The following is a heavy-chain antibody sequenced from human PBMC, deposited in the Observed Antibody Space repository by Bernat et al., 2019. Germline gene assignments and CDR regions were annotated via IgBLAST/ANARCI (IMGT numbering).Heavy chain of an antibody. J-gene: IGHJ4*02. Sequence: QVQLVQSGAEVKKPGASVKVSCKTSGYTFTSYGIGWMRQAPGQRPEWMGWMSGYDGNTNYAVKFQGRVTMATDTSTSTAFLDVRSLRSDDTAIYYCARECSGGDCYSSSERFDYWGQGTLVTVSS. CDR2: MSGYDGNT. V-gene: IGHV1-18*01. CDR1: GYTFTSYG. D-gene: IGHD2-21*02. CDR3: ARECSGGDCYSSSERFDY.